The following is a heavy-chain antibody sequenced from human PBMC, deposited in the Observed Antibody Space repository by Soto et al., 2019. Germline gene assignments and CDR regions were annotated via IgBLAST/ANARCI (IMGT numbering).Heavy chain of an antibody. CDR3: ARDWYCSGGSCRLGTWFDP. CDR1: GGTFSSYA. V-gene: IGHV1-69*13. CDR2: IIPIFGTA. Sequence: ASVKVSCKASGGTFSSYAISWVRQAPGQGLEWMGVIIPIFGTANYAQKFQGRVTITADESTSTAYMELSSLRSEDTAVSYCARDWYCSGGSCRLGTWFDPWGQGTLVTVSS. J-gene: IGHJ5*02. D-gene: IGHD2-15*01.